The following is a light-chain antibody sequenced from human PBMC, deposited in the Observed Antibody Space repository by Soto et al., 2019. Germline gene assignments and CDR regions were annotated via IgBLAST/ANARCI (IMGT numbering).Light chain of an antibody. CDR2: WAS. CDR3: HQYHSRPPT. V-gene: IGKV4-1*01. CDR1: QSLLDSNDKNY. J-gene: IGKJ4*01. Sequence: DIVMTQSPDSLAVSLGERATINCKSSQSLLDSNDKNYLAWYQQKPGQPPTLLFSWASTRASGVPDRFSASGSGTDFTLTINSLQAEDVAVYHCHQYHSRPPTFGGGTKVEIK.